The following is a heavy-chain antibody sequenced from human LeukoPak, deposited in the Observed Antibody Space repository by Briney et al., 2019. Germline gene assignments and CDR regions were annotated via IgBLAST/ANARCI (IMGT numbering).Heavy chain of an antibody. CDR3: AKGPSYDTIYYFDC. CDR2: INPNGGTT. Sequence: GGSVKVSCKASGYTYITYYIHWVRQAPGQGLEWMGIINPNGGTTSYAQKFQGRVTMTRDTSTSTVYMEMNSLRAEDTAVYYCAKGPSYDTIYYFDCWGQGTLVTVSS. V-gene: IGHV1-46*01. J-gene: IGHJ4*02. CDR1: GYTYITYY. D-gene: IGHD3-9*01.